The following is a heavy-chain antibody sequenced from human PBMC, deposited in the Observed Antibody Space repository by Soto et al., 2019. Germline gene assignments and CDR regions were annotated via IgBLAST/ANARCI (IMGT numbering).Heavy chain of an antibody. CDR2: IYYSGST. V-gene: IGHV4-31*03. J-gene: IGHJ3*02. D-gene: IGHD2-2*01. CDR3: ARDRCSSTSCYVGHDAFDI. Sequence: QVQLQESGPGLVKPSQTLSLTCTVSGGSISSGGYYWSWIRQHPGKGLEWIGYIYYSGSTYYNPSLKSRVTISVDTSKNQFSLKLSSVTAVDTAVYYCARDRCSSTSCYVGHDAFDIWGQGTMVTVSS. CDR1: GGSISSGGYY.